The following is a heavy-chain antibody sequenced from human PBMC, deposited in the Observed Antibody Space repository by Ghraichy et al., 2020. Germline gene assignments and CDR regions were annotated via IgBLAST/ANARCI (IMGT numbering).Heavy chain of an antibody. CDR2: IIPILGIA. J-gene: IGHJ6*02. V-gene: IGHV1-69*04. CDR1: GGTFSSYA. D-gene: IGHD3-10*01. CDR3: ASGALIKITMGYGMDV. Sequence: SVKVSCKASGGTFSSYAISWVRQAPGQGLEWMGRIIPILGIANYAQKFQGRVTITADKSTSTAYMELSSLRSEDTAVYYCASGALIKITMGYGMDVWGQGTTVTVSS.